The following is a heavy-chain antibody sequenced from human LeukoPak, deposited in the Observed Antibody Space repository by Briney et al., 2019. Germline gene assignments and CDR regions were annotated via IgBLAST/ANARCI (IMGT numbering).Heavy chain of an antibody. CDR3: ARVAGLYDFWSGYFDY. J-gene: IGHJ4*02. D-gene: IGHD3-3*01. Sequence: PGGSLRLSCAASGFTFSSYAMSWVRQAPGKGLEWVSAISGSGGSTYYADSVKGRFTISRDNSKNTLYLQMNSLRAEDTAVYYCARVAGLYDFWSGYFDYWGQGTLVTVSS. V-gene: IGHV3-23*01. CDR1: GFTFSSYA. CDR2: ISGSGGST.